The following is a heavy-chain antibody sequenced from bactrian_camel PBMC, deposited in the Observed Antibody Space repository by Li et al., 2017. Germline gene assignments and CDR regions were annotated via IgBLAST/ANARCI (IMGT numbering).Heavy chain of an antibody. D-gene: IGHD2*01. V-gene: IGHV3S66*01. CDR1: DYSTTLC. Sequence: VQLVESGGGPVQAGGTLTLSCAAAIDYSTTLCMAWFRQAPGKKEREGVAAIYLSDGSTYYTNNVKDRFSISHDNAKKTLTLQMNNLKPEDTAMYSCAYDTRLTRCSSGYPRYDYSYQGPGTQVTVS. J-gene: IGHJ4*01. CDR2: IYLSDGST.